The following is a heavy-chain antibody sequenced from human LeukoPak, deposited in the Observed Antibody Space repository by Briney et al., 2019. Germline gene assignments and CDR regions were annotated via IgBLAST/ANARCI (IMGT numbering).Heavy chain of an antibody. CDR3: AKDGDY. CDR2: ISYGGSNK. CDR1: GFTFSSYG. J-gene: IGHJ4*02. Sequence: PGGSLRLSCAASGFTFSSYGMHWVRQAPGKGLEWVAVISYGGSNKYYADSVKGRFTISRDNSKDTLYLQMNSLRAEDTAVYYCAKDGDYWGQGTLVTVSS. V-gene: IGHV3-30*18.